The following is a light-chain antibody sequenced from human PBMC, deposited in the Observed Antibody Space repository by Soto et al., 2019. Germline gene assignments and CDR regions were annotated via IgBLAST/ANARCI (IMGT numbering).Light chain of an antibody. CDR2: DVS. CDR1: SSDVGGYSY. J-gene: IGLJ1*01. V-gene: IGLV2-14*01. Sequence: QSARTQPASVSGSPGQSITISCTGTSSDVGGYSYVSWYLQHPGKAPKLMIYDVSNRPSGVSDRFSGSKSGNTASLTISGLQAEHEGDYYCSSYTSSTTQVFGTVPKLTVL. CDR3: SSYTSSTTQV.